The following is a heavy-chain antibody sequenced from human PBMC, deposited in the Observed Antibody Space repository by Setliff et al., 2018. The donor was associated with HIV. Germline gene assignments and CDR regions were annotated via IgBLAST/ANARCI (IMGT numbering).Heavy chain of an antibody. Sequence: SETLSLTCAVYVGSFSGHYWIWIRQHPGGGLEWIGYIYYTGKTYYNPSLQSRITMSVDTSKNQFSLKLSSMTAADTAGYYCAKEGNSVDNWLDPWGQGTLVTVSS. CDR3: AKEGNSVDNWLDP. J-gene: IGHJ5*02. CDR1: VGSFSGHY. V-gene: IGHV4-31*11. CDR2: IYYTGKT. D-gene: IGHD1-26*01.